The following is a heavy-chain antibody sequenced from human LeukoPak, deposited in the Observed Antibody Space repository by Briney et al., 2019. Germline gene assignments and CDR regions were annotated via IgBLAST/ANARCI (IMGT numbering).Heavy chain of an antibody. CDR3: ARSPPTGIYCSSTSCSSWFDP. Sequence: VASVKVSCKASGGTFSSYAISWVRQAPGQGLEWMGGIIPIFGTANYAQKFQGRVTITTDESTSTAYMELSSLRSEDTAVYYCARSPPTGIYCSSTSCSSWFDPWGQGTLVTVSS. V-gene: IGHV1-69*05. J-gene: IGHJ5*02. D-gene: IGHD2-2*01. CDR1: GGTFSSYA. CDR2: IIPIFGTA.